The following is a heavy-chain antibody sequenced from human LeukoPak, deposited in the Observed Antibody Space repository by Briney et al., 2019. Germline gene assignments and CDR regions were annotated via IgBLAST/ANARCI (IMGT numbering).Heavy chain of an antibody. J-gene: IGHJ6*02. D-gene: IGHD4-17*01. CDR1: GGSFSGYY. CDR2: INHSGST. Sequence: PSETLSLTCAVCGGSFSGYYWSWIRQPPGKGLEWIGEINHSGSTNYNPSLKSRVTISVDTSKNQFSLKLSSVTAADTAVYYCARGGVDGDYGMDVWGQGTTVTVSS. V-gene: IGHV4-34*01. CDR3: ARGGVDGDYGMDV.